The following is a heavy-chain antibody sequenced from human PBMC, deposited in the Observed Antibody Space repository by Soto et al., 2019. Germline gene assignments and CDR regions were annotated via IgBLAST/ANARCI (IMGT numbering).Heavy chain of an antibody. D-gene: IGHD3-3*01. CDR3: ARISAHYDFWSGLGRGYFDY. J-gene: IGHJ4*02. CDR1: GFTFSDYY. Sequence: GGSLRLSCAASGFTFSDYYMSWIRQAPGKGLKWVSYISSSGSTIYYADSVKGRFTISRDNAKNSLYLQMNSLRAEDTAVYYCARISAHYDFWSGLGRGYFDYWGQGTLVTVSS. V-gene: IGHV3-11*01. CDR2: ISSSGSTI.